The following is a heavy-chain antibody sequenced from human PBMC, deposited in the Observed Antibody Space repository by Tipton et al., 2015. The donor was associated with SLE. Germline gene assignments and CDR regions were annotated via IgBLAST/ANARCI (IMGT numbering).Heavy chain of an antibody. Sequence: TLSLTCAVYGGSFSGYYWSWIRQPPGKGLEWIGEINHSGSTNYNPSLKSRVTISVDTSKNQFSLKLSSVTAADTAVYYCARGPTVVTPLFDYWGQGTLVTVSS. CDR2: INHSGST. CDR1: GGSFSGYY. CDR3: ARGPTVVTPLFDY. D-gene: IGHD4-23*01. V-gene: IGHV4-34*01. J-gene: IGHJ4*02.